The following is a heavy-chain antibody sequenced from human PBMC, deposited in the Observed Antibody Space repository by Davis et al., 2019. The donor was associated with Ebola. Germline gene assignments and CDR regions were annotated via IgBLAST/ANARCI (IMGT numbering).Heavy chain of an antibody. CDR1: GLDISSSV. CDR2: STESEADI. D-gene: IGHD3-10*01. V-gene: IGHV3-23*01. CDR3: AKLAVRGNYYGSDF. J-gene: IGHJ4*02. Sequence: GESLKISCAASGLDISSSVLYWVRQAPGKGLEWVSASTESEADITYADSVKGRFTVSRDNSMNTVYLQCNSLRVEDTAVYYCAKLAVRGNYYGSDFWGRGNLVTVSS.